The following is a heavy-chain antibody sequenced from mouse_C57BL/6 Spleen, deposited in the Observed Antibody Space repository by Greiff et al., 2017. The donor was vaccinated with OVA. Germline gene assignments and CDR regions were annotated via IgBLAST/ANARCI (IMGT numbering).Heavy chain of an antibody. Sequence: QVQLQQSGPELVKPGASVKISCKASGYAFSSSWMNWVKQRPGKGLEWIGRIYPGDGDTNYNGKFKGKATLTADKSSSTAYMQLSSLTSEDSAVYFCALITTVVPFDYWGQGTTLTVSS. CDR1: GYAFSSSW. V-gene: IGHV1-82*01. D-gene: IGHD1-1*01. CDR3: ALITTVVPFDY. J-gene: IGHJ2*01. CDR2: IYPGDGDT.